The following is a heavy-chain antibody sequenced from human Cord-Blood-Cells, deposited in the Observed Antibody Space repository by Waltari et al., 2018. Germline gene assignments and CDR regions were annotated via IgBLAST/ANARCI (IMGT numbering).Heavy chain of an antibody. CDR3: ARSRERYNWNDEAVFAFDI. D-gene: IGHD1-20*01. J-gene: IGHJ3*02. V-gene: IGHV2-70*15. CDR1: GFSLSTSGMC. CDR2: IDWDDDK. Sequence: QVTLRESGPALVKPTQTLTLTCTFSGFSLSTSGMCVSWIRQHPGKALEWLARIDWDDDKYYSTALKSRLTITKDTSKTRVGLTMTNMDPVDTATYYCARSRERYNWNDEAVFAFDIWGQGTMVTVSS.